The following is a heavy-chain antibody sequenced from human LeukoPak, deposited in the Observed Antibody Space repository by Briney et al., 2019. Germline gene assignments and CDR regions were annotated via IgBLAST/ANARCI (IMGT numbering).Heavy chain of an antibody. J-gene: IGHJ4*02. D-gene: IGHD3-22*01. CDR1: GGSISSGSYY. CDR3: ARRPSMIVEHTLIYYFDY. CDR2: INHSGST. Sequence: SQTLSLTCTVSGGSISSGSYYWSWIRQPPGKGLEWIGEINHSGSTNYNPSLKSRVTISVDTSKNQFSLKLSSVTAADTAVYYCARRPSMIVEHTLIYYFDYWGQGTLVTVSS. V-gene: IGHV4-39*07.